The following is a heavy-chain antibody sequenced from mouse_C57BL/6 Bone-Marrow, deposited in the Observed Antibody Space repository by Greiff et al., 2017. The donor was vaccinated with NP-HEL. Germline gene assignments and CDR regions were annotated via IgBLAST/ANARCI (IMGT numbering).Heavy chain of an antibody. CDR3: ARDGEFITTVVYWYFDV. CDR2: ILPGSGST. CDR1: GYTFTGYW. V-gene: IGHV1-9*01. J-gene: IGHJ1*03. D-gene: IGHD1-1*01. Sequence: QVQLQQSGAELMKPGASVKLSCKATGYTFTGYWIEWVKQRPGHGLEWIGEILPGSGSTNYNEKFKGKATFTADTSSNTAYMQLSSLTTEDSAIYYCARDGEFITTVVYWYFDVWGTGTTVTVSS.